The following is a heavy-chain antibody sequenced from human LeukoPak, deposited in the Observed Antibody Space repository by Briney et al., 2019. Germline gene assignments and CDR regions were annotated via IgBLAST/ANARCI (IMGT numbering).Heavy chain of an antibody. V-gene: IGHV3-7*01. CDR2: IKQDGSEK. CDR3: ARDLEGAFDI. J-gene: IGHJ3*02. Sequence: GGSLRLSWAASGFTFSSFWRGWVRRAPGKGLKWVANIKQDGSEKYYVDSVKGRFTIARDNAKNSLYLQMNSLRAEDTAVYYCARDLEGAFDIWGQGTMVTVSS. CDR1: GFTFSSFW.